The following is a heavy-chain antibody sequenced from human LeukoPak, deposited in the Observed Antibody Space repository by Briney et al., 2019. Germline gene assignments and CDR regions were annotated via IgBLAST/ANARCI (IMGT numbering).Heavy chain of an antibody. D-gene: IGHD3-9*01. CDR3: ARVRGYDILTGYHDY. CDR1: GFTFSSYA. Sequence: GRSLRLSCAASGFTFSSYAMHWVRQAPGKGLEWVAVISYDRSNKYYADSVKGRFTISRDNSKNTLYLQMNSLRAEDTAVYYCARVRGYDILTGYHDYWGQGTLVTVSS. V-gene: IGHV3-30-3*01. CDR2: ISYDRSNK. J-gene: IGHJ4*02.